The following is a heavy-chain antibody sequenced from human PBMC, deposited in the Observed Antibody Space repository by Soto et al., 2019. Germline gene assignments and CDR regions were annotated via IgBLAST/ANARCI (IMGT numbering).Heavy chain of an antibody. Sequence: SVKVSCKASGGTFSSYAISWVRQAPGQGLEWMGGIIPIFGTANYAQKFQGRVTITADESTSTAYMELSSLRSEDTAVYYCASSLLGGSGSYSHYYYYYGMDVWGQGTTVTVSS. D-gene: IGHD3-10*01. V-gene: IGHV1-69*13. J-gene: IGHJ6*02. CDR1: GGTFSSYA. CDR3: ASSLLGGSGSYSHYYYYYGMDV. CDR2: IIPIFGTA.